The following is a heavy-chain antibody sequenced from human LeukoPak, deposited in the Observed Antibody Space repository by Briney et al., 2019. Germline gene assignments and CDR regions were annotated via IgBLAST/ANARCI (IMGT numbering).Heavy chain of an antibody. Sequence: PSETLSLTCTVSYGSISSYYWSWIRQPPGKGPEWIGYIYYSGSTNYSPSLKSRVAMSVDTSKNQFSLKLSSLTAADTAVYYCAGDLGDYLDYWGQGTQVTVSS. CDR3: AGDLGDYLDY. CDR2: IYYSGST. D-gene: IGHD4-17*01. J-gene: IGHJ4*02. CDR1: YGSISSYY. V-gene: IGHV4-59*01.